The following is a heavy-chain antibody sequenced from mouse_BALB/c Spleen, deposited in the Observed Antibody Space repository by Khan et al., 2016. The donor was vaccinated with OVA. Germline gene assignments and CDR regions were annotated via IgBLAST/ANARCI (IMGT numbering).Heavy chain of an antibody. CDR1: GYSITTNYA. CDR3: AGKNYYGYAVDY. CDR2: ISNSGST. V-gene: IGHV3-2*02. D-gene: IGHD1-1*01. J-gene: IGHJ4*01. Sequence: EVQLQESGPGLVKPSQSLSLTCTVTGYSITTNYAWDWIRQFPGNKLEWMGYISNSGSTSYNPSLKSRISITPDTSKNQFFLQLNSVTTEDTATYYCAGKNYYGYAVDYWGQGTSVTVSS.